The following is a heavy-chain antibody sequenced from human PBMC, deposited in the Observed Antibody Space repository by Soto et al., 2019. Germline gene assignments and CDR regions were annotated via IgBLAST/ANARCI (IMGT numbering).Heavy chain of an antibody. CDR1: GFTFSDYG. CDR3: ARGSLYCSSTSCSYGMDV. J-gene: IGHJ6*02. V-gene: IGHV3-33*01. CDR2: IWFDGSNE. D-gene: IGHD2-2*01. Sequence: QVQLVESGGGVVQPGRSLRLSCAASGFTFSDYGMHWVRQAPGEGLEWVAVIWFDGSNEHYADSVKGRFTISRDNSKNTLFLQVHSLRAEDTAVYYCARGSLYCSSTSCSYGMDVWGQGTTVTVSS.